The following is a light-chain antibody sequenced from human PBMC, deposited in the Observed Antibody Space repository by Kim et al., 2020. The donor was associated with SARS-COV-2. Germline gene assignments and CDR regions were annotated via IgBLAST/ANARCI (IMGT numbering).Light chain of an antibody. V-gene: IGLV4-60*03. CDR1: SGHSSYI. J-gene: IGLJ3*02. CDR2: LEGSGSY. Sequence: QPVLTQSSSASASLGSSDKLTCTLSSGHSSYIIAWHQQQPGKAPRYLMKLEGSGSYNKGSGVPDRFSGSSSGADRYLTISNLQSEDEADYYCETWDSNTWVFGGGTQLTVL. CDR3: ETWDSNTWV.